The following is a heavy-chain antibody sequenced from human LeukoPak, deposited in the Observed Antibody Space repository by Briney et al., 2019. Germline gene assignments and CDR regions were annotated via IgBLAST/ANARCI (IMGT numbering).Heavy chain of an antibody. CDR2: ISSSSSYI. V-gene: IGHV3-21*01. D-gene: IGHD3-9*01. CDR3: ARNLNSWFDH. CDR1: GFTFSSYN. Sequence: GGSLRLSCAASGFTFSSYNMNWVRQAPGKGLEWVSSISSSSSYIYYADSLKGRFTISRDNAENSLFLQMNSLRAEDAAVYYCARNLNSWFDHWGQGTLVTVSS. J-gene: IGHJ5*02.